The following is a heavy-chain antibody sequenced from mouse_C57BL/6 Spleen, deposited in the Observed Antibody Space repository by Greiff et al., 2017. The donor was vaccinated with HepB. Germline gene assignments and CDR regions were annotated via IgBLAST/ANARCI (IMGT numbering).Heavy chain of an antibody. CDR3: ARDDYDGFAY. J-gene: IGHJ3*01. CDR2: IDPSDSET. V-gene: IGHV1-52*01. CDR1: GYTFTSYW. D-gene: IGHD2-4*01. Sequence: QVQLQQPGAELVRPGSSVKLSCKASGYTFTSYWMHWVKQRPIQGLEWIGNIDPSDSETHYNQKFKDKATLTVDKSSSTAYMQLSSLTSEDSEVYYCARDDYDGFAYWGQGTLVTVSA.